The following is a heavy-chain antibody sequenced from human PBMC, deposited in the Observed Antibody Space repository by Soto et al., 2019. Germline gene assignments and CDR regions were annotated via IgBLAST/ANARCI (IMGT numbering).Heavy chain of an antibody. J-gene: IGHJ5*02. CDR3: GSSGRAGPADWFDP. Sequence: EVQLVESGGGLVKPGGSLRLSCAASGFTFSSYSMNWVRQAPGKGLEWVSSISSSSSYIYYADSVKGRFTISRDNAKSSLYLQMNSLRAEDTAVYYCGSSGRAGPADWFDPWGQGTLVTVSS. CDR1: GFTFSSYS. V-gene: IGHV3-21*01. D-gene: IGHD6-19*01. CDR2: ISSSSSYI.